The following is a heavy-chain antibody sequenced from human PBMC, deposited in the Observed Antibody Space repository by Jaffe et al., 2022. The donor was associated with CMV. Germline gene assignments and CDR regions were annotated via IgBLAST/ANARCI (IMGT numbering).Heavy chain of an antibody. V-gene: IGHV3-21*01. D-gene: IGHD2-8*01. CDR3: ARGGMFTPNGDY. Sequence: EVQLVESGGGLVKPGGSLRLSCAASGFTFSTYSMNWVRQAPGKGLEWVSSISNNSIYIYYADSVKGRFTISRDNAKNSLYLQMNSLRAEDTAVYYCARGGMFTPNGDYWGQGTLVTVSS. CDR1: GFTFSTYS. CDR2: ISNNSIYI. J-gene: IGHJ4*02.